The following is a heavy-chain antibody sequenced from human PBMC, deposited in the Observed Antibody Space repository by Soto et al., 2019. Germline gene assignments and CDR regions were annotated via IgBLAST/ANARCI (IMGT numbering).Heavy chain of an antibody. CDR1: GFTFDDYA. CDR3: AKAGSRLGWYFDL. D-gene: IGHD6-19*01. V-gene: IGHV3-9*01. Sequence: EVQLVESGGGLVQPGRSLRLSCAASGFTFDDYAMHWVRQAPGKGLEWVSGISWNSGSIGYADSVKGRFTISRDNAKNSLYLQMNSLRAEDTALYYCAKAGSRLGWYFDLWGRGTLVTVSS. J-gene: IGHJ2*01. CDR2: ISWNSGSI.